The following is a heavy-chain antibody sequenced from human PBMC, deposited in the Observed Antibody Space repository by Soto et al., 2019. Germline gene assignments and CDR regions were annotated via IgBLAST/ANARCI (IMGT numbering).Heavy chain of an antibody. Sequence: GGSLRLSCAASGFTFSSYNMNWVRQAPGKGLEWVSSISTTSDYIYYADSVKGRFTLSRDNAKNSLYLQMSSLRAEDTAVYYCARDLLITSLVGVFDIWGQGTLVTVSS. CDR3: ARDLLITSLVGVFDI. J-gene: IGHJ3*02. V-gene: IGHV3-21*01. CDR2: ISTTSDYI. D-gene: IGHD1-26*01. CDR1: GFTFSSYN.